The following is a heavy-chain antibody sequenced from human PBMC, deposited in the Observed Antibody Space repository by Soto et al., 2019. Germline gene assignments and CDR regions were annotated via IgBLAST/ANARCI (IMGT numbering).Heavy chain of an antibody. CDR2: IYSGGST. Sequence: GGSLRLSCAASGFTVSSNYMSWVRQAPGKGLEWVSVIYSGGSTYYADSVKGRFTISRDNSKNTLYLQMNSLRAEDTAVYYCAGLTYYYDSSGYPPQAYYFDYWGQGTLVTVSS. D-gene: IGHD3-22*01. CDR3: AGLTYYYDSSGYPPQAYYFDY. J-gene: IGHJ4*02. CDR1: GFTVSSNY. V-gene: IGHV3-53*01.